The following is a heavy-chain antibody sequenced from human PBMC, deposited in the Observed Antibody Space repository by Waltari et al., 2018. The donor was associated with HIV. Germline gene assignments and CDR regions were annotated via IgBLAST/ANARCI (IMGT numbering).Heavy chain of an antibody. CDR2: INQSGST. V-gene: IGHV4-34*01. J-gene: IGHJ4*02. D-gene: IGHD3-22*01. Sequence: QVQLQQWGAGLLKPSETLSLTCAVYGGSFSGYYWSWLRQPPGKGLEWIGEINQSGSTNDNPSLTSRVTISVDTAKIQFSLKLSSVTAADTAVYYCARGPYPTYYYDSSGYELDYWGQGTLVTVSS. CDR3: ARGPYPTYYYDSSGYELDY. CDR1: GGSFSGYY.